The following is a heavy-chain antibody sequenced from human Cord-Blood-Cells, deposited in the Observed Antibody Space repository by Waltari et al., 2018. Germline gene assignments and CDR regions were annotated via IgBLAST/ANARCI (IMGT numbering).Heavy chain of an antibody. CDR1: GFTFSSYG. CDR2: IWYDGSNK. Sequence: QVQLVESGGGVVQPGRSLRLSCAASGFTFSSYGMHWVRQAQGKGLEWVAVIWYDGSNKYYADSVKGRFTISRDNSKNTLYLQMNSLRAEDTAVYYCARWYNWNYGPQRGMDVWGQGTTVTVSS. D-gene: IGHD1-7*01. V-gene: IGHV3-33*01. J-gene: IGHJ6*02. CDR3: ARWYNWNYGPQRGMDV.